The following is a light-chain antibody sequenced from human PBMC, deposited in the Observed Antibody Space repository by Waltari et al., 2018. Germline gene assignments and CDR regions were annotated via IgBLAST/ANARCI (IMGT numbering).Light chain of an antibody. CDR2: DDT. V-gene: IGLV3-1*01. CDR1: KLGDKY. Sequence: SYELTQAPSVSVSPGQTASITCSGDKLGDKYLNWYQHKSGQAPVLVIYDDTVRPSGIPERISGSDTATLTSAGVEAGDEAVYCCQVWDASGDHPVFGGGTRLTVL. J-gene: IGLJ2*01. CDR3: QVWDASGDHPV.